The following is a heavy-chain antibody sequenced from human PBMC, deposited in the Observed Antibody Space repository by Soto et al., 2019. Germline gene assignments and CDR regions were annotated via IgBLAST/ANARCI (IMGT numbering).Heavy chain of an antibody. CDR2: ISGSGGST. V-gene: IGHV3-23*01. Sequence: GGSLRLSFAASGFTFSSYGMSWVLQAPGKGLEWVSVISGSGGSTYYADSVKGRFTLSRDNSKNTVYLQMNSLRAEDTAVYYCAKDSPVGVPLMRDLHDWGQGTLVTVSS. CDR1: GFTFSSYG. CDR3: AKDSPVGVPLMRDLHD. D-gene: IGHD2-8*01. J-gene: IGHJ1*01.